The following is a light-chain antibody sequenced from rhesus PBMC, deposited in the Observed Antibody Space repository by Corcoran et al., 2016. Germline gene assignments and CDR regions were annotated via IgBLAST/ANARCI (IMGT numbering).Light chain of an antibody. V-gene: IGKV1-36*02. CDR2: AAS. CDR3: LQGYSTPYS. Sequence: DIQMTQSPSSLSASVGDRVTITCRASQGISDYLSWYQQKPGKAPKRQIYAASSLESGVPSRFRGSGSGTKFTLTISSLQPEDFAAYYFLQGYSTPYSFGQGTKVEIK. J-gene: IGKJ2*01. CDR1: QGISDY.